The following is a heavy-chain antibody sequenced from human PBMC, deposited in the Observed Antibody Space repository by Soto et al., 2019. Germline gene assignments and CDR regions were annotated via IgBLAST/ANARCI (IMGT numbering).Heavy chain of an antibody. V-gene: IGHV3-33*01. D-gene: IGHD3-16*01. CDR3: ARDGGGPRYYYYGMDV. CDR2: IWYDGSNK. Sequence: PGGSPRLSCAASGFTFSSYGMHWVRQAPGKGLEWVAVIWYDGSNKYYADSVKGRFTISRDNSKNTLYLQMNSLRAEDTAVYYCARDGGGPRYYYYGMDVWGQGTTVTVSS. J-gene: IGHJ6*02. CDR1: GFTFSSYG.